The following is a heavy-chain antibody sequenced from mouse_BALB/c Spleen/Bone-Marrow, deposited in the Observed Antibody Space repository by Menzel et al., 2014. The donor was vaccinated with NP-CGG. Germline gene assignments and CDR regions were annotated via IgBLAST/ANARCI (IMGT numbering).Heavy chain of an antibody. Sequence: EVKVVESGGGVVQPGGSRKLSCAASGFNFSDYGMAWVRLAPGKGPEWVAFISNLAYSIYYADTVTGRFTISRENAKNTLYLEMSSLRFEDTAMYYCTRDRGYDGGYYFDYWGQGTTHTVSS. CDR3: TRDRGYDGGYYFDY. J-gene: IGHJ2*01. V-gene: IGHV5-15*02. CDR1: GFNFSDYG. D-gene: IGHD2-2*01. CDR2: ISNLAYSI.